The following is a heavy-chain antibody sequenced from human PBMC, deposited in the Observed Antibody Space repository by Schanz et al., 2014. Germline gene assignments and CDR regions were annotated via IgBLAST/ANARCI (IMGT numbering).Heavy chain of an antibody. D-gene: IGHD3-22*01. CDR1: GGTFSSYA. J-gene: IGHJ3*02. V-gene: IGHV1-69*04. CDR2: IIPILGME. Sequence: QVQLVQSGAEVKKPGSSVKVSCKASGGTFSSYAFSWVRQAPGQGLEWMGKIIPILGMENYAQKFQGRVTITADVSTSTAYMYLSSRRSDDTAVYYCARDIQYHYDTSGPVGAFDIWGQGTVVTVSS. CDR3: ARDIQYHYDTSGPVGAFDI.